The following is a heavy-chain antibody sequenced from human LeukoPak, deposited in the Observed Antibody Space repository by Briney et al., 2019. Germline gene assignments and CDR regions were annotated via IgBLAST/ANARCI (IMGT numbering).Heavy chain of an antibody. CDR1: GGSNSGYY. Sequence: PSETLSLTCTVSGGSNSGYYWSWIRQPPGRGLEWIGYIYYSGRTNYSPSLESRVTISVDTSRSQFSLQLSSVTAADTAVYYCARTYCSSTSCYLFHFDYWGQGILVTVSS. V-gene: IGHV4-59*01. D-gene: IGHD2-2*01. J-gene: IGHJ4*02. CDR3: ARTYCSSTSCYLFHFDY. CDR2: IYYSGRT.